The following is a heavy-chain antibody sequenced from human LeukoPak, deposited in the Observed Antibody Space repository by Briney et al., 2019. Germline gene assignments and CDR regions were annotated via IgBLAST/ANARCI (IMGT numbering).Heavy chain of an antibody. V-gene: IGHV4-59*01. J-gene: IGHJ3*02. CDR2: IYYSGST. CDR1: GGSINNYY. D-gene: IGHD3-3*01. Sequence: PSQTLSLTCTVSGGSINNYYWSWIRQSPGKGLEWIGYIYYSGSTNYNPSLKSRVTISIDTSKNQFSLKLSSVTAADTAVYYCARDNNGLYFGVRGFDIWGQGKMVIVSS. CDR3: ARDNNGLYFGVRGFDI.